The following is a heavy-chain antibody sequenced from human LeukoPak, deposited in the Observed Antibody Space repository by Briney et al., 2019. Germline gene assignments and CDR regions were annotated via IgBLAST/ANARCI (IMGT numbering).Heavy chain of an antibody. Sequence: SQTLSLTCIVSGDSISSGSYYWTWIRQPAGKGLEWIGRIYVSGTTNYNPSLKSRVTISVDTSKNQFSLKLSSVTAADTAVYYCARRSGTVVTCDYWGQGTLVTVSS. J-gene: IGHJ4*02. CDR3: ARRSGTVVTCDY. V-gene: IGHV4-61*02. D-gene: IGHD4-23*01. CDR1: GDSISSGSYY. CDR2: IYVSGTT.